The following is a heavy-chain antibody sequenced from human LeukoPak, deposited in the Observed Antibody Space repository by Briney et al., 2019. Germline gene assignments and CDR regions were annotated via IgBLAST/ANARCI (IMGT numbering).Heavy chain of an antibody. CDR2: IYHSGST. J-gene: IGHJ3*02. V-gene: IGHV4-30-2*01. CDR3: ARGGDVLTERAFDI. Sequence: SQTLSLTCAVSGGSISSGGYSWRWIRQPPGKGLEWIAYIYHSGSTYYNPSLKSRVTISVDRSNNQFSLKLSSVTAADTAVYYCARGGDVLTERAFDIWGQGTMVTVSS. CDR1: GGSISSGGYS. D-gene: IGHD3-9*01.